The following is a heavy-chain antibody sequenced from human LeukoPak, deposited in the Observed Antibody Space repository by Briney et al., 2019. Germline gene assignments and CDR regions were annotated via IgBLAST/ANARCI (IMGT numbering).Heavy chain of an antibody. Sequence: SETLSLTCTVSGYSISSGYLWGWIRQPPGKGLEWIGSTYHGGTTYSNPSLKSRVIISEDTSKNQFSLKLSSVTATDTAVYYCARGSGDWTYYFDYWGQGTLVTVSS. D-gene: IGHD2-21*02. V-gene: IGHV4-38-2*02. CDR3: ARGSGDWTYYFDY. CDR2: TYHGGTT. CDR1: GYSISSGYL. J-gene: IGHJ4*02.